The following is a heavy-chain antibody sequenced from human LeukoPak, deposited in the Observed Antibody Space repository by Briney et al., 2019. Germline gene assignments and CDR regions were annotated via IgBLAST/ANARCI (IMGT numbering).Heavy chain of an antibody. D-gene: IGHD6-13*01. CDR3: ARKYSSTWYDALDI. J-gene: IGHJ3*02. CDR2: TYYRSKWYN. V-gene: IGHV6-1*01. Sequence: SQTLSLTCVISGDSVSSRSAAWNWVRQSPSRGLEWLGRTYYRSKWYNDYAASVKSRISINPDTSKNHFSLQLNSVTPEDTAVYYCARKYSSTWYDALDIWGQGTMVTVSS. CDR1: GDSVSSRSAA.